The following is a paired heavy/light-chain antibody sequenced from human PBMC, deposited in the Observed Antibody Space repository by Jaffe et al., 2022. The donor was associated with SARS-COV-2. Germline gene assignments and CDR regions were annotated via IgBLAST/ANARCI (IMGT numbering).Heavy chain of an antibody. CDR1: GGSISSSNYY. J-gene: IGHJ5*02. CDR3: AGHSLQWFGISWFDP. D-gene: IGHD3-10*01. Sequence: QLQLQESGPGLVKPSETLSLTCTVSGGSISSSNYYWGWIRQPPGKGLEWIGSIYYSGSTYYNPSLKSRVSISVDTSTNQFSLKLSSVTAADTTVYYCAGHSLQWFGISWFDPWGQGTLVTVSS. CDR2: IYYSGST. V-gene: IGHV4-39*01.
Light chain of an antibody. V-gene: IGKV3-20*01. CDR2: GAS. J-gene: IGKJ4*01. CDR3: QQYGRSLT. CDR1: QSVSSSY. Sequence: ETVLTQSPGTLSLSPGERATLSCRASQSVSSSYLAWYQQKPGQAPRLLIYGASSRATGIPDRFSGSGSGTDFTLTISRLEPEDFAVYYCQQYGRSLTFGGGTKMKI.